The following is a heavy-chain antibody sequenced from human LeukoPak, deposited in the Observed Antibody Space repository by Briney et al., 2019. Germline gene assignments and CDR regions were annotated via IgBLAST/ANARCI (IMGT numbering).Heavy chain of an antibody. CDR3: ARALYYDSSGYYSSSYYYFQH. CDR2: INPNRGGT. D-gene: IGHD3-22*01. V-gene: IGHV1-2*02. J-gene: IGHJ1*01. Sequence: GASVKVSCKASGYTFTDYYMHWVRQAPGQGLEWMGWINPNRGGTNYAQKFQGRVTMTRDTSISTAYMELSRLRSDDTAEYYCARALYYDSSGYYSSSYYYFQHWGQGTLVTVSS. CDR1: GYTFTDYY.